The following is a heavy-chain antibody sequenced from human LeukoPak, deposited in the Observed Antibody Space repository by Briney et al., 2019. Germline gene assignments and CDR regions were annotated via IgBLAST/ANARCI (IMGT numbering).Heavy chain of an antibody. Sequence: GASVKVSCKASGYTFTGYYMHWVRQAPGQGLEWMGWMNPNSGNTGYAQKFQGRVTMTRNTSISTAYMELSSLRSEDTAVYYCARRGYYYDSSGYYPLLDYWGQGTLVTVSS. CDR3: ARRGYYYDSSGYYPLLDY. CDR1: GYTFTGYY. V-gene: IGHV1-8*02. D-gene: IGHD3-22*01. CDR2: MNPNSGNT. J-gene: IGHJ4*02.